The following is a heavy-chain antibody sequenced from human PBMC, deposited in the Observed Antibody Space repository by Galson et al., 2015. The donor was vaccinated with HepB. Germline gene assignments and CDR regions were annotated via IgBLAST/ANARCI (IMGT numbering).Heavy chain of an antibody. V-gene: IGHV3-21*01. CDR2: ISCSSSNL. D-gene: IGHD6-19*01. CDR3: ARERADSGGFYIAASDI. CDR1: GFIFSTYT. Sequence: SLRLSCAASGFIFSTYTMHWVRQAPGKGLEWVSSISCSSSNLYSADSVKGRFTISRDNAENSLYLQMNSLRAEDTAVYYCARERADSGGFYIAASDIWGPGTMVTVSS. J-gene: IGHJ3*02.